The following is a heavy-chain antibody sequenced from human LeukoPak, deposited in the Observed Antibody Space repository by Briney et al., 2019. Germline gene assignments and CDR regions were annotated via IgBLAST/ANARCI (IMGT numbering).Heavy chain of an antibody. V-gene: IGHV5-51*01. CDR1: GYSFTSYW. J-gene: IGHJ4*02. Sequence: GESLKISCKGSGYSFTSYWIGWVRQMPGKGLEWMGIIYPGDSDTRYSPSFQGQGTISADKSISTAYLQWSSLKASDTAMYYCARLPYYYDSSGYYLDYWGQGTLVTVSS. D-gene: IGHD3-22*01. CDR2: IYPGDSDT. CDR3: ARLPYYYDSSGYYLDY.